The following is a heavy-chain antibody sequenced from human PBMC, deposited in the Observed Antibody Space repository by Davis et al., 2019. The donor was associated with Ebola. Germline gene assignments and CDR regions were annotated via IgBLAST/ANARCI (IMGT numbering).Heavy chain of an antibody. J-gene: IGHJ4*02. D-gene: IGHD3-22*01. CDR2: IYSGGST. CDR1: GFTFSDYY. CDR3: ARSTRHYDSSGYYHHNEFDY. Sequence: PGGSLRLSCAASGFTFSDYYMSWVRQAPGKGLEWGSVIYSGGSTYYADSVKGRFTNSRDNSKNTLYLQMNSLRAEDTAVYYCARSTRHYDSSGYYHHNEFDYWGQGTLVTVSS. V-gene: IGHV3-53*01.